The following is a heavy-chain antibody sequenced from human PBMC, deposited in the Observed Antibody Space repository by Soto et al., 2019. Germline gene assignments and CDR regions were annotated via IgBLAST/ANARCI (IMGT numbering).Heavy chain of an antibody. D-gene: IGHD6-19*01. CDR1: GGSTSSGGYS. J-gene: IGHJ4*02. CDR3: ARGGLLPDY. V-gene: IGHV4-30-2*01. CDR2: ISHSGST. Sequence: QLQLQESGSGLVKPSQTLSLTCAVSGGSTSSGGYSWSWLRQPPGKDQEWIGYISHSGSTYYNPSLKSRVTISVDTSKNQFSLRLSSVTAADTAVYYCARGGLLPDYWGQGTLVTVSS.